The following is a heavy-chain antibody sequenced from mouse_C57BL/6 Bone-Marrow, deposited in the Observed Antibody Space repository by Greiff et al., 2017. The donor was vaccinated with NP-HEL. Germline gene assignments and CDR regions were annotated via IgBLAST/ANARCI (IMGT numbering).Heavy chain of an antibody. Sequence: QVQLKQPGAELVMPGASVKLSCKASGYTFTSYWMHWVKQRPGQGLEWIGEIDPSDSYTNYNQKFKGKSTVTVDKSSSTAYMQLSSLTSEDSAVYYCAREDYYGSFAYWGQGTLVTVSA. CDR1: GYTFTSYW. CDR3: AREDYYGSFAY. V-gene: IGHV1-69*01. CDR2: IDPSDSYT. J-gene: IGHJ3*01. D-gene: IGHD1-1*01.